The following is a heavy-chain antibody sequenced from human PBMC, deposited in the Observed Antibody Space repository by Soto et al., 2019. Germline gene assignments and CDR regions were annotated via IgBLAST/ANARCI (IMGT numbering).Heavy chain of an antibody. CDR2: IYYSGST. J-gene: IGHJ3*02. CDR1: GGSISSSSYY. CDR3: ARAGYCSSTSCYRGAFDI. V-gene: IGHV4-39*01. D-gene: IGHD2-2*02. Sequence: PSETLSLTCTVSGGSISSSSYYWGWIRQPPGKGLEWIGSIYYSGSTYYNPSLKSRVTISVDTSKNQFPLKLSSVTAADTAVYYCARAGYCSSTSCYRGAFDIWGQGTMVTVSS.